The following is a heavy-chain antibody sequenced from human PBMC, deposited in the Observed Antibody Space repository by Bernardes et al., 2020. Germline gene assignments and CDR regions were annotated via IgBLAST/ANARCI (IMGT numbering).Heavy chain of an antibody. V-gene: IGHV3-30-3*01. D-gene: IGHD3-9*01. Sequence: GGSLRLSCAASGFTFSSYAMHWVRQAPGKGLEWVAVISYDGSNKYYADSVKGRFTISRDNSKNTLYLQMNSLRAEDTAVYYCARDQVYFDWLGVGDVWGKGTTVTVSS. J-gene: IGHJ6*04. CDR2: ISYDGSNK. CDR1: GFTFSSYA. CDR3: ARDQVYFDWLGVGDV.